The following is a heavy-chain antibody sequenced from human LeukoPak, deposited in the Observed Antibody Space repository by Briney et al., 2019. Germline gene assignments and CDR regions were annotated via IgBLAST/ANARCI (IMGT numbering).Heavy chain of an antibody. CDR2: IIPIFGTA. D-gene: IGHD5-18*01. J-gene: IGHJ4*02. CDR3: ARSPTREYSYALPAFDY. Sequence: PVASVTVSCKASGGTFSSYAISWVRQAPGQGLEWMGGIIPIFGTANYAQMFQGRVTITADESTSTAYMELSSLRSEDTAVYYCARSPTREYSYALPAFDYWGQGTLVTVSS. CDR1: GGTFSSYA. V-gene: IGHV1-69*13.